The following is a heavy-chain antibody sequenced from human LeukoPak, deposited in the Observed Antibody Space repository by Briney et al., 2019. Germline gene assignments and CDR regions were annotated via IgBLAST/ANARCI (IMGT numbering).Heavy chain of an antibody. Sequence: ASVKVSCKASGYTFTSYYMHWVRQAPGQGLEWMGLINPTGGSTGYAQKFQGRVTMTRDMSTSTAHMELRSLRSDDTAVYYCARAVVYDFWSGCDFDYWGQGTLVTVSS. CDR1: GYTFTSYY. CDR3: ARAVVYDFWSGCDFDY. V-gene: IGHV1-46*01. J-gene: IGHJ4*02. D-gene: IGHD3-3*01. CDR2: INPTGGST.